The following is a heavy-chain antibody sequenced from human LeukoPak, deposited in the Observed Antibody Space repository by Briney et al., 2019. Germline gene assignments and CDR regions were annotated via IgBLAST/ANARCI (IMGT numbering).Heavy chain of an antibody. Sequence: GESLKISCKASGYNFTSHWIGWVRQMPGKGLEWVGIIYPGDSDIRYSPSFQGQVTISADKSISTAYLQWSSLKASDTAMYYCARLSMTTDPDYWGQGTLVTVSS. J-gene: IGHJ4*02. V-gene: IGHV5-51*01. CDR2: IYPGDSDI. D-gene: IGHD4-17*01. CDR1: GYNFTSHW. CDR3: ARLSMTTDPDY.